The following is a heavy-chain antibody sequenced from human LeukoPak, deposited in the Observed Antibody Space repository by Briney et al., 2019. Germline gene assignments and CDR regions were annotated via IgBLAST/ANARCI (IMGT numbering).Heavy chain of an antibody. J-gene: IGHJ5*02. V-gene: IGHV4-34*01. CDR3: ARGGYSYGTPTSRYNWFDP. Sequence: PSETLSLTCAVYGGSFSGYYWSWIRQPPGKGLECMGEINHSGSTNYNPSLKSRVTISVDTSKNQFSLKLSSVTAADTAVYYCARGGYSYGTPTSRYNWFDPWGQGTLVTVSS. CDR2: INHSGST. CDR1: GGSFSGYY. D-gene: IGHD5-18*01.